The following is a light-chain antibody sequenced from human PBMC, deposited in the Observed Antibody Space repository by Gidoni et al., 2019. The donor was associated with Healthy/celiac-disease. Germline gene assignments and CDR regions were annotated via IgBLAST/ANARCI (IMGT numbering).Light chain of an antibody. V-gene: IGKV1-33*01. CDR2: DAS. Sequence: DIQMTQSPSSLSASVGDRVTITCQASQDISNYLNWDQKKPGKAPKLLIYDASNLETGVPSRFSGSGAGTDFTFTISSLQPEVIATYYCQQYDNLPYTFGQGTKLEI. CDR3: QQYDNLPYT. J-gene: IGKJ2*01. CDR1: QDISNY.